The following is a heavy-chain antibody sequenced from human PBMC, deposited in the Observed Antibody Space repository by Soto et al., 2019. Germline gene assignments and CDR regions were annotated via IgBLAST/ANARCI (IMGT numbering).Heavy chain of an antibody. CDR2: IKSKSEGGTT. D-gene: IGHD3-22*01. Sequence: EVQLVESGGGLVKPGGPLRLSCAASGFIFSNAWMSWVRQAPGQGLEWVGRIKSKSEGGTTDYAAPVKGRFTISRDDLKNTLYLQMNSLKTEDTAVYYCTRGNYYDTSGPGSSSLDYWGQGTLVTVSS. J-gene: IGHJ4*02. CDR3: TRGNYYDTSGPGSSSLDY. V-gene: IGHV3-15*01. CDR1: GFIFSNAW.